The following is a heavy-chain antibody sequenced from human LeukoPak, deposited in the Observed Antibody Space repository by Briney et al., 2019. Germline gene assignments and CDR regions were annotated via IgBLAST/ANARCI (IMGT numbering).Heavy chain of an antibody. CDR1: GFTFSSYA. Sequence: GGSLRLSCAASGFTFSSYAMHWVRQAPGKGLEWVAVISYDGSNKYYADSVKGRFTISRDNSKNTLYLQMNSLRAEDTAVYHCAPRGDYWGQGTLVTVSS. V-gene: IGHV3-30-3*01. D-gene: IGHD3-10*01. J-gene: IGHJ4*02. CDR3: APRGDY. CDR2: ISYDGSNK.